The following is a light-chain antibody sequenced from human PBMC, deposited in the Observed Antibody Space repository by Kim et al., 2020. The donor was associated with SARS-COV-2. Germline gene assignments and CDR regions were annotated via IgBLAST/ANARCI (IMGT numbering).Light chain of an antibody. J-gene: IGKJ1*01. CDR2: GAS. CDR1: QSVSSSY. V-gene: IGKV3-20*01. Sequence: PGERATLSCRASQSVSSSYLAWYQQEPGQAPRLLIYGASSRATGIPDRFSGSGSGTDFTLTISRLEPEDFAVYYCQQYGSSPPWTFGQGTKVDIK. CDR3: QQYGSSPPWT.